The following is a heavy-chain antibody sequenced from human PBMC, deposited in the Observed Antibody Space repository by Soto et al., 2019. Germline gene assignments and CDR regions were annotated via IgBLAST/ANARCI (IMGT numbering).Heavy chain of an antibody. V-gene: IGHV4-61*01. J-gene: IGHJ4*02. CDR2: IYYSGST. CDR3: ASGRYLYASEY. D-gene: IGHD2-8*01. CDR1: GGSVSSGSYY. Sequence: PSETLSLTCTVSGGSVSSGSYYWSWIRQPPGKGLEWIGYIYYSGSTNYNPSLKSRVTISVDTSKGQFSLKLSSVTAADTALYFCASGRYLYASEYWGQGALVTVSS.